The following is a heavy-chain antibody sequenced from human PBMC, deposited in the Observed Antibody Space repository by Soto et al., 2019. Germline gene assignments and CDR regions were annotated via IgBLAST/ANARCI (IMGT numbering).Heavy chain of an antibody. V-gene: IGHV1-18*01. J-gene: IGHJ4*02. Sequence: ASVKVSCKASGYTFTSYGISWVRQAPGQGLEWMGWITYNGDTNYPQRLQGRVTMTTDTSTSTAYMELRSLRSDDTAVYYCARAVITSYGVFDYWGQGNLVTVSS. D-gene: IGHD2-21*01. CDR2: ITYNGDT. CDR3: ARAVITSYGVFDY. CDR1: GYTFTSYG.